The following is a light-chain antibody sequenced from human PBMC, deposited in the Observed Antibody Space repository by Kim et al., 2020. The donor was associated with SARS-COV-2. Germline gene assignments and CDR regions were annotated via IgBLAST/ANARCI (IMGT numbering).Light chain of an antibody. V-gene: IGLV2-14*04. CDR2: DVR. CDR1: GSDVGGYNY. Sequence: GQSLTLSCSGTGSDVGGYNYVRSYRQLSGKAPKRMIYDVRNRPSWVSSAWSGTKCLNTASITISGRQAEEEADYYCSSNTSSSTLVFGTGTNGIVL. J-gene: IGLJ1*01. CDR3: SSNTSSSTLV.